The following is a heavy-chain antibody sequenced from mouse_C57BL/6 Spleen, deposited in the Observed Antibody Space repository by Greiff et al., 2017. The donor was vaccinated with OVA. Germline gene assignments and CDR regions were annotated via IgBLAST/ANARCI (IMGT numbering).Heavy chain of an antibody. D-gene: IGHD2-1*01. CDR1: GFSLTSYG. CDR2: IWSGGST. J-gene: IGHJ4*01. Sequence: QVQLKESGPGLVQPSQSLSITCTVSGFSLTSYGVHWVRQSPGKGLEWLGVIWSGGSTDYNAAFISRLSISKDNSKSQVFFKMNSLQADDTAIYYCARNWRVMGDYYAMDYWGQGTSVTVSS. V-gene: IGHV2-2*01. CDR3: ARNWRVMGDYYAMDY.